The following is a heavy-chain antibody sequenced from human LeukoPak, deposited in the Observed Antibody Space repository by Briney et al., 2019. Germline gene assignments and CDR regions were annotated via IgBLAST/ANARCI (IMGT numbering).Heavy chain of an antibody. CDR2: IYYSGNT. J-gene: IGHJ4*02. D-gene: IGHD1-26*01. Sequence: PSETLSLTCTVSGGSISRVSYYWGWIRQPPGRGLEWIGSIYYSGNTYYNTSLKSRATISVDTSKNQFSLKLSSVTAADTAVYYCARDHSGSYYYYWGQGTLVTVSS. CDR1: GGSISRVSYY. CDR3: ARDHSGSYYYY. V-gene: IGHV4-39*02.